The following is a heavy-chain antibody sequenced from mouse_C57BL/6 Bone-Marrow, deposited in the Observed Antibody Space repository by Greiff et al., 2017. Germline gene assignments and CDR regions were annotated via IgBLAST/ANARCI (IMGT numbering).Heavy chain of an antibody. J-gene: IGHJ1*03. CDR1: GYSITSDY. D-gene: IGHD2-4*01. Sequence: EVHLVESGPGLAKPSQTLSLTCSVTGYSITSDYWNWIRKFPGNKLEYMGYISYSGSTYYNPSLKSRISISRDTSKNQYYLQLNSVTTEDTATYYCARSRDYGYWYFDVWGTGTTVTVSS. CDR3: ARSRDYGYWYFDV. V-gene: IGHV3-8*01. CDR2: ISYSGST.